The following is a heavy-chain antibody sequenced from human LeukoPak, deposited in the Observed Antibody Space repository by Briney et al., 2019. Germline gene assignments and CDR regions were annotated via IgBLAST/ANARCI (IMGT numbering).Heavy chain of an antibody. J-gene: IGHJ5*02. D-gene: IGHD6-6*01. CDR3: AREVYSSSSDSHWFDP. CDR1: GYTFTSYY. V-gene: IGHV1-46*01. Sequence: GASVKVSCKASGYTFTSYYMHWVRQAPGQGLEWMGIINPSGGSTSYAQKFQGRVTMTRDTSTSTVYMGLSSLRSEDTAVYYCAREVYSSSSDSHWFDPWGQGTLVTVSS. CDR2: INPSGGST.